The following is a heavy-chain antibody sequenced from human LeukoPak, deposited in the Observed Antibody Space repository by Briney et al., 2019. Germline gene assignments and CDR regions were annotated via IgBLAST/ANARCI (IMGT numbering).Heavy chain of an antibody. CDR2: IYTSGIT. V-gene: IGHV4-4*09. CDR3: ARRVHMDV. J-gene: IGHJ6*03. CDR1: GNSMNKYQ. Sequence: SETLSLTCNVSGNSMNKYQWSWIRQPPGKGLEWIGNIYTSGITHYNPSPKSRVTISVDTSKSQLSLTLRSVTAADTAVYYCARRVHMDVWGKGTTVTVSS.